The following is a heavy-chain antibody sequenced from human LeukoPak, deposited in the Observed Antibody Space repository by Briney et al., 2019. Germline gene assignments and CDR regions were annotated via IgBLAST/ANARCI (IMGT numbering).Heavy chain of an antibody. CDR3: ARLICSSTSCYAFYFDY. V-gene: IGHV5-51*01. J-gene: IGHJ4*02. CDR2: IYPGDSDT. Sequence: GESLKISCKGSGYRFTSYWIGWVRQMPGKGLEGMGIIYPGDSDTRYSPSFQGQVTISADKSISTAYLQWSSLKASDTAMYYCARLICSSTSCYAFYFDYWGQGTLVTVSS. D-gene: IGHD2-2*01. CDR1: GYRFTSYW.